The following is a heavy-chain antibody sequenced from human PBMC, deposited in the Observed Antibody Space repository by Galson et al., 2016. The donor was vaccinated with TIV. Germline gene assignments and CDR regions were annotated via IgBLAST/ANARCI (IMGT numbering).Heavy chain of an antibody. CDR2: IRYDGSRR. V-gene: IGHV3-30*02. J-gene: IGHJ6*02. CDR1: GFTFSSFG. CDR3: ASGVVAHTYYFYGMDV. D-gene: IGHD2-15*01. Sequence: SLRISCAASGFTFSSFGMHWVRQAPGKGLEWVALIRYDGSRRYYADSVKGRFTISRDDSKNTLYLQMNGLRRDDSAGYYCASGVVAHTYYFYGMDVWGQGTTVTVSS.